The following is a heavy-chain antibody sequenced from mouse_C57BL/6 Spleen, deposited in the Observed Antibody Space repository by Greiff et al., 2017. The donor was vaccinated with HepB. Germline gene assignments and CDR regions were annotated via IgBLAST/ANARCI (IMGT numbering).Heavy chain of an antibody. CDR2: ISYSGST. V-gene: IGHV3-1*01. J-gene: IGHJ3*01. D-gene: IGHD1-1*01. Sequence: EVKLVESGPGMVKPSQSLSLTCTVTGYSITSGYDWHWIRHFPGNKLEWMGYISYSGSTNYNPSLKSRISITHDTSKNHFFLKLNSVTTEDTATYYCARNDGSSLFAYWGQGTLVTVSA. CDR3: ARNDGSSLFAY. CDR1: GYSITSGYD.